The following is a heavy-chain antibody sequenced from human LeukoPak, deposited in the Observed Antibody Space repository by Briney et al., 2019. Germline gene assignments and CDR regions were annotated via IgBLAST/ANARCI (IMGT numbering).Heavy chain of an antibody. Sequence: SETLSLTCAVSGYSISSGYYWGWIQQPPGKGLEWIGSIYHSGSTYYNPSLKSRVTISVDTSKNQFSLKLSSVTAADTAVYYCARHLGAALYYFDYWGQGTLVTVSS. CDR2: IYHSGST. V-gene: IGHV4-38-2*01. CDR1: GYSISSGYY. D-gene: IGHD2-15*01. CDR3: ARHLGAALYYFDY. J-gene: IGHJ4*02.